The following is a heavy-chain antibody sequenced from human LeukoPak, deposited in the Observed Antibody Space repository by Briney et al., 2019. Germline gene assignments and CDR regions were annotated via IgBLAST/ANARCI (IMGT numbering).Heavy chain of an antibody. D-gene: IGHD2-2*02. Sequence: SETLSLTCTVSGGSISSSSYYWGWIRQPPGKGLEWIGSIYYSGSTYYNPSLKSRVTISVDTSKNQFSLKLSSVTAADTAVYYCARCAGYCSSTSCYTDYYYMDVWGKGTTVTVSS. CDR3: ARCAGYCSSTSCYTDYYYMDV. V-gene: IGHV4-39*01. CDR1: GGSISSSSYY. CDR2: IYYSGST. J-gene: IGHJ6*03.